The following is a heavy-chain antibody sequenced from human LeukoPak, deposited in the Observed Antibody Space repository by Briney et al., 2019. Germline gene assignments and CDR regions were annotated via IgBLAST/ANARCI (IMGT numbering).Heavy chain of an antibody. J-gene: IGHJ4*03. CDR3: ARVAGVVVGDIDY. CDR1: GFTLSVYW. Sequence: PGGSLRLSCAASGFTLSVYWMSWVRQAPGKGLEWVANIKPDGSEKYYVDSVKGRFTISRDNAKNLLYLQMNSLTAEDRAVYYCARVAGVVVGDIDYWGQGTTVTVSS. CDR2: IKPDGSEK. V-gene: IGHV3-7*01. D-gene: IGHD2-15*01.